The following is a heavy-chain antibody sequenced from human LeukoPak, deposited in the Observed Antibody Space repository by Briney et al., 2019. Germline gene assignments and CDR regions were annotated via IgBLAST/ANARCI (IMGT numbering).Heavy chain of an antibody. CDR2: ISGSGGST. CDR1: GFTFSSYA. D-gene: IGHD1-26*01. J-gene: IGHJ4*02. CDR3: AKVLPPYSGSYYWPGDY. V-gene: IGHV3-23*01. Sequence: GGSLRLSCAASGFTFSSYAMSWVRQAPGKGLEWVSAISGSGGSTYYADSVKGRFTISRDNSKNTLYLQMNSLRAEDTAVYYCAKVLPPYSGSYYWPGDYWGQGTLVTVSS.